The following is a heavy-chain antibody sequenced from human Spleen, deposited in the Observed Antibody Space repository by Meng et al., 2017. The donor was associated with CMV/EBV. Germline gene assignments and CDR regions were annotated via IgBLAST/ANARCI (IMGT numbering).Heavy chain of an antibody. CDR2: IIPILGIA. V-gene: IGHV1-69*10. CDR1: GTFSSYA. CDR3: AREGGYYGSGSPYYFDY. D-gene: IGHD3-10*01. J-gene: IGHJ4*02. Sequence: GTFSSYAISWVRPAPGQGLEWMGGIIPILGIANYAQKFQGRVTITADKSTSTAYMELSSLRSEDTAVYYCAREGGYYGSGSPYYFDYWGQGTLVTVSS.